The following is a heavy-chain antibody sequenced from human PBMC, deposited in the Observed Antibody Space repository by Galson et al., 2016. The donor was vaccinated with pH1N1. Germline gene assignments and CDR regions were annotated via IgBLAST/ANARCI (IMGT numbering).Heavy chain of an antibody. D-gene: IGHD6-6*01. J-gene: IGHJ3*02. Sequence: SLRLSCAASGFSVSSNYMNWVRQAPGRGLEWVSVIYTGGRTDYADSVKGRFTISRDSSKNTLFLQMDSLRVEDTGVYYCVRERVGHSSSRAFETWGRGTSVTVSP. CDR2: IYTGGRT. CDR3: VRERVGHSSSRAFET. CDR1: GFSVSSNY. V-gene: IGHV3-53*01.